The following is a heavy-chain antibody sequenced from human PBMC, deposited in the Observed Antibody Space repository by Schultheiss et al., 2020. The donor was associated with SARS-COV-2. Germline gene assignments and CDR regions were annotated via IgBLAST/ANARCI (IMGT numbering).Heavy chain of an antibody. D-gene: IGHD4-11*01. Sequence: GGSLRLSCAASGFTFSSYDMHWVRQATGKGLEWVSAIGTAGDTYYPGSVKGRFTISRDNSKNTLYLQMNSLRAEDTAVYYCARGDDYSNYFDYWGQGTLVTVSS. CDR2: IGTAGDT. CDR3: ARGDDYSNYFDY. V-gene: IGHV3-13*01. J-gene: IGHJ4*02. CDR1: GFTFSSYD.